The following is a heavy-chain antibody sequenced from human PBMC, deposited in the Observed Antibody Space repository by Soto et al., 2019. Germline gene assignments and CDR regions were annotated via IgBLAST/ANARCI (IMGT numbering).Heavy chain of an antibody. Sequence: QVQLVESGGGVVQRGRSLRLSCAASGFTFSSYAMHWVRQAPGKGLEWVAVISYDGSNKYYADSVKGRFTISRDNSKNTLYLQMNNLRAEDTAVYYCARDPYYYDSSGYYWYFDLWGRGTLVTVSS. CDR1: GFTFSSYA. CDR2: ISYDGSNK. J-gene: IGHJ2*01. V-gene: IGHV3-30-3*01. D-gene: IGHD3-22*01. CDR3: ARDPYYYDSSGYYWYFDL.